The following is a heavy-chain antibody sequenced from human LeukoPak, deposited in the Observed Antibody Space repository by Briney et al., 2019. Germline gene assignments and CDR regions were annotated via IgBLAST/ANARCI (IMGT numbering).Heavy chain of an antibody. D-gene: IGHD4-17*01. CDR2: ILHSGST. V-gene: IGHV4-4*02. Sequence: SETLSLTCAVSGGSISRSDWWSWVRQSPGKGLEWIGEILHSGSTYYNPSLKSRVTISVDTSKNQFSLKLSSVTAADAAVYYCARIRATVNSPFDYWGQGTLVTVSS. J-gene: IGHJ4*02. CDR1: GGSISRSDW. CDR3: ARIRATVNSPFDY.